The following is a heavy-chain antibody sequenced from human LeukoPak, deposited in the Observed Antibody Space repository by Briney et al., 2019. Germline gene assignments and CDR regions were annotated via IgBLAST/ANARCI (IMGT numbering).Heavy chain of an antibody. Sequence: GGSLRLSCAASGFTFSGYWIHWVRQAPGKGLVWVSRINTDGSITNYADSVKGRFSISRDNAKNTLYLQMSSLRAEDTAVYYCARDRGPRTGFMVREAYDYWGQGTLVTVSS. CDR3: ARDRGPRTGFMVREAYDY. CDR2: INTDGSIT. J-gene: IGHJ4*02. D-gene: IGHD3-10*01. V-gene: IGHV3-74*01. CDR1: GFTFSGYW.